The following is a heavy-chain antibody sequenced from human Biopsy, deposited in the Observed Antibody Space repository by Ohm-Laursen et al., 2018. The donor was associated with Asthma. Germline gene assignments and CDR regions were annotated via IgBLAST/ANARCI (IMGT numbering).Heavy chain of an antibody. CDR1: GGSVSSGNNS. CDR2: MYHSGRT. Sequence: SETLSLTWAVSGGSVSSGNNSWTWIRQPPGKGLEWIGYMYHSGRTYYNPSLKSRVTISLDTSKNHFSLRLSFVTAADTAVYFCARGQGRGIQLWSLDPWGQGILVTVSS. CDR3: ARGQGRGIQLWSLDP. D-gene: IGHD5-18*01. V-gene: IGHV4-61*03. J-gene: IGHJ5*02.